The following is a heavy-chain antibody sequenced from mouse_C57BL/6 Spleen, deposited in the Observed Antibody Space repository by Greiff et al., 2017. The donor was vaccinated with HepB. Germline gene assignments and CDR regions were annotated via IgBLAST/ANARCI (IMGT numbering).Heavy chain of an antibody. CDR2: IYPGSGNT. CDR3: AKGSATVVAHFDY. D-gene: IGHD1-1*01. V-gene: IGHV1-76*01. CDR1: GYTFTDYY. J-gene: IGHJ2*01. Sequence: QVQLQQSGAELVRPGASVKLSCKASGYTFTDYYINWVKQRPGQGLEWIARIYPGSGNTYYNEKFKGKATLTAEKSSSTAYMQLSSLTSEDSAVYFCAKGSATVVAHFDYWGQGTTLTVSS.